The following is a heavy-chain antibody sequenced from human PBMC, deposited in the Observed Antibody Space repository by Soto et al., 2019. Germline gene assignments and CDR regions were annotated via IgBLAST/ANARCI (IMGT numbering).Heavy chain of an antibody. CDR1: GFPFSDYA. Sequence: PGGSLRLSCAGSGFPFSDYALTWVRQAPGKGLEWVSHISGSGGKTYYADSVKGRFIISRDNSKNSLFLQMNGLRAEDTAVYFCAKGINYDTSGYCYIVRDYLVSLDQGALVAVSS. V-gene: IGHV3-23*01. J-gene: IGHJ4*02. D-gene: IGHD3-22*01. CDR3: AKGINYDTSGYCYIVRDYLVS. CDR2: ISGSGGKT.